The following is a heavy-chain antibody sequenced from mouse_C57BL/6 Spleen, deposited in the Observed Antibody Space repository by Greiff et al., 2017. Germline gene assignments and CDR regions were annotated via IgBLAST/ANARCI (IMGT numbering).Heavy chain of an antibody. CDR3: ARKKVYYGYDEGYAMDY. CDR1: GFSLTSYG. V-gene: IGHV2-2*01. CDR2: IWSGGST. D-gene: IGHD2-2*01. Sequence: QVQLKQSGPGLVQPSQSLSITCTVSGFSLTSYGVHWVRQSPGKGLEWLGVIWSGGSTDYNAAFISRLSISKDNSNSQVFFKMNSLQADDTAIYYCARKKVYYGYDEGYAMDYWGQGTSVTVSS. J-gene: IGHJ4*01.